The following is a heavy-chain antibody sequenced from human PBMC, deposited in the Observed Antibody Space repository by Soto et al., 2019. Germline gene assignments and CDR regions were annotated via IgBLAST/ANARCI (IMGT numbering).Heavy chain of an antibody. CDR2: INAGNGNT. D-gene: IGHD6-13*01. CDR1: GYTFTSYA. CDR3: ARDFRHYDSSSWYNWFDP. V-gene: IGHV1-3*01. Sequence: ASVKVSCKASGYTFTSYAMHWVRQAPGQRLEWMGWINAGNGNTKYSQKFQGRVTITRDTSASTAYMELSSLRSEDTAVYYCARDFRHYDSSSWYNWFDPWGQGTLVTVSS. J-gene: IGHJ5*02.